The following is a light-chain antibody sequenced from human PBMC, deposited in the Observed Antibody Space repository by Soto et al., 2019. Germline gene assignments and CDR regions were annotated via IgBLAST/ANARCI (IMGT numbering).Light chain of an antibody. CDR3: QQYNSYSRT. J-gene: IGKJ1*01. Sequence: DIQMTQSPSTLSASVGDRVTITCRASQSISSWLAWYQQKPGKAPKLLIYDASSLESGVPSRFSGSGYGTEFTLTISSLQPDDFATYYCQQYNSYSRTFGEGTKVELK. CDR1: QSISSW. V-gene: IGKV1-5*01. CDR2: DAS.